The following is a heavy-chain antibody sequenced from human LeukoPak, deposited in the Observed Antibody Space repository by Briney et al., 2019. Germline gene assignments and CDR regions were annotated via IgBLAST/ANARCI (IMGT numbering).Heavy chain of an antibody. CDR3: ARRRDDDYYFDY. CDR1: GFTFSTYA. D-gene: IGHD4-17*01. Sequence: PTGGSLRLSCAASGFTFSTYAMNWVRQAPGKGLEWVSAISGTGGSTYSADSVKGRFTISRDNSKNTLYLQMNSLRAEDTAAYYCARRRDDDYYFDYWGQGTLVTVYS. CDR2: ISGTGGST. J-gene: IGHJ4*02. V-gene: IGHV3-23*01.